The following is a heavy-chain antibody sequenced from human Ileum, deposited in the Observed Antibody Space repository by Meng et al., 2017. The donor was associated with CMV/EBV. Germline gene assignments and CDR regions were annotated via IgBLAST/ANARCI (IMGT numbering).Heavy chain of an antibody. CDR3: ARRYYDDSNGYPALGY. J-gene: IGHJ4*02. CDR1: GFPFRDFA. V-gene: IGHV3-9*01. D-gene: IGHD3-22*01. CDR2: IDWTSNTL. Sequence: GGSLRLSCAASGFPFRDFAMHWVRQAPGKGLEWVSGIDWTSNTLGYADSVKGRFTISRDNAKNSLYLQLNSLRVEDTAVYYCARRYYDDSNGYPALGYWGQGTLVTVSS.